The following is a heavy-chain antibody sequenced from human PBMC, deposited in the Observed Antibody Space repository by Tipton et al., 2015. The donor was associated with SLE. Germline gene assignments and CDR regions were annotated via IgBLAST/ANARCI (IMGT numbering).Heavy chain of an antibody. J-gene: IGHJ6*03. CDR2: VNHSGGT. Sequence: TLSLTCAVYGGSFSGYYWSWIRQPPGKGLEWIGEVNHSGGTNYNSSLKSRVTIFVDTSKNQFSLKLNSVTAADTAVYYCARAPGLDRDYYYYYYMDVWGKGTTVTVSS. D-gene: IGHD3/OR15-3a*01. CDR3: ARAPGLDRDYYYYYYMDV. V-gene: IGHV4-34*01. CDR1: GGSFSGYY.